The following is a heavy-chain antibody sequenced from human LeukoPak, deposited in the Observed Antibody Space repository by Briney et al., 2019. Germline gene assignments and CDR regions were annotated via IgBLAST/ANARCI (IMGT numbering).Heavy chain of an antibody. V-gene: IGHV3-66*01. J-gene: IGHJ6*02. D-gene: IGHD2-2*01. CDR1: GFTVSSNY. CDR2: IYSGGST. Sequence: QTGGSLRLSCAASGFTVSSNYMSWARQAPGKGLEWVSVIYSGGSTYYADSVKGRFTISRDNSKNTLYLQMNSLRAEDTAVYYCARDSRAAPYYYYGMDVWGQGTTVTVSS. CDR3: ARDSRAAPYYYYGMDV.